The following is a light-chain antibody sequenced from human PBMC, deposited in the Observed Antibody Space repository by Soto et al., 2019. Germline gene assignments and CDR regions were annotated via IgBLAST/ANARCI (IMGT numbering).Light chain of an antibody. CDR3: QQYYSYPWT. V-gene: IGKV1-8*01. CDR1: QGIRSY. CDR2: AAS. Sequence: AIRMTQSPSSFSASTGDRVTITCRASQGIRSYLAWYQQKPGKAPKLLIYAASTLQSGVPSRFSGSGSGTDFTLTISCLQSEDFATYYCQQYYSYPWTFGQGTKVDIK. J-gene: IGKJ1*01.